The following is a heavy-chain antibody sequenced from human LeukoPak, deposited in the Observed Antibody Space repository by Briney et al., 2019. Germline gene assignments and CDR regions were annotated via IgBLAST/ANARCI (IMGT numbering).Heavy chain of an antibody. V-gene: IGHV3-74*01. Sequence: GGSLRLSCAASRLTFSSYWMHWVRQAPGKGLVWVSRINSDGSRKSYADSVKGRFTISRDNSKNTLYLQMNSLRVEDTAVYYCAKVIREVDMSHDYWGQGALVTVSS. CDR1: RLTFSSYW. J-gene: IGHJ4*02. D-gene: IGHD5-24*01. CDR2: INSDGSRK. CDR3: AKVIREVDMSHDY.